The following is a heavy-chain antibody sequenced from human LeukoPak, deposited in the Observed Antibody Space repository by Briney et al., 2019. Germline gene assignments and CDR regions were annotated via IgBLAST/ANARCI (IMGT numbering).Heavy chain of an antibody. D-gene: IGHD2-2*01. J-gene: IGHJ3*02. V-gene: IGHV4-38-2*01. CDR2: CYHCWNI. CDR3: ARGVDIVVVPAAMYAFDI. Sequence: RTSDTLSLTCAVSGHSIISGYYWGWIRQPPGKGMERIGSCYHCWNIYYNPSLKSRHILPVDTSKNQFSLKLSSVTAADTPVYYCARGVDIVVVPAAMYAFDIWGQGTMVTVSS. CDR1: GHSIISGYY.